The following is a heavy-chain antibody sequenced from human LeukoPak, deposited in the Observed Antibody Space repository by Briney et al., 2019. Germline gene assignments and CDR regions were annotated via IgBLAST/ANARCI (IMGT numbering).Heavy chain of an antibody. Sequence: PSETLSLTCTVSGGSFSSSSYYWGWIRQPPGKGLEWIGSIYYSGSTYYNPSLKSRVTISVDTSKNQFSLKLSSVTAADTAVYYCARPMRRDGYNSHAFDIWGQGTMVTVSS. CDR2: IYYSGST. V-gene: IGHV4-39*01. CDR3: ARPMRRDGYNSHAFDI. CDR1: GGSFSSSSYY. D-gene: IGHD5-24*01. J-gene: IGHJ3*02.